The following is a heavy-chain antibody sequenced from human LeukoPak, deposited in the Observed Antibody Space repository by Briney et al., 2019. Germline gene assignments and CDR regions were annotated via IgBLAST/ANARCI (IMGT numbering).Heavy chain of an antibody. CDR3: ARGATAQDYYYYYMDV. J-gene: IGHJ6*03. V-gene: IGHV4-61*02. D-gene: IGHD5-18*01. CDR1: GGSISSGSYY. Sequence: SQTLSLTCTVSGGSISSGSYYWSWIRQPAGKGLEWIGRIYTSGSTNYNPSLKSRVTISVDTSKNQFSLKLSSVTAADTAVYYCARGATAQDYYYYYMDVWGKGTTVTVSS. CDR2: IYTSGST.